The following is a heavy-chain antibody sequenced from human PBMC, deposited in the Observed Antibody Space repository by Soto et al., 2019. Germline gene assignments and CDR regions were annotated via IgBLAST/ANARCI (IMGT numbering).Heavy chain of an antibody. D-gene: IGHD2-15*01. Sequence: ASVKVSCKASGYTFTDYHIHWVRQAPGQGLEFMGGINANNGGAGSAQQFQGRVTMTRDTSITTVYMELSNLRSDDTAVYYCATEGGSETRQPCYNWFDTWGQGTLVTVSS. CDR2: INANNGGA. V-gene: IGHV1-2*02. CDR3: ATEGGSETRQPCYNWFDT. J-gene: IGHJ5*02. CDR1: GYTFTDYH.